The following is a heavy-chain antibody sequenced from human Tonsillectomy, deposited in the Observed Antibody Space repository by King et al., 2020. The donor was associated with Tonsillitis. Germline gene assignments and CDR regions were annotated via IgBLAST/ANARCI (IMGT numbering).Heavy chain of an antibody. V-gene: IGHV5-10-1*03. CDR2: IDPSDSYT. CDR3: ARQRITVPGLAFDY. J-gene: IGHJ4*02. CDR1: GYSFTSYW. Sequence: VQLVQSGAEVKKPGESLRISCTGSGYSFTSYWISWVRQMPGKGLEWMGKIDPSDSYTNYNPSFQGHDTISADKSISTAYLQWSSLKASDTAMYYCARQRITVPGLAFDYWGQGTLVTVSS. D-gene: IGHD6-19*01.